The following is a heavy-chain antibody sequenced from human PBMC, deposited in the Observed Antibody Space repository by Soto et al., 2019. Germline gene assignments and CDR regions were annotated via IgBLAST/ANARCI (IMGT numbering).Heavy chain of an antibody. Sequence: QVQLVQSVAEVKKPGSSVKVSCKPFGGTLSSYAITWMRQAPGQGLEWMGGIIPFSGAANYAQKFQGRVTITADESTNTAYMDLSSLRSEDTAVYFCARVWVTTVTAWFDLWGQGTLVTGSS. J-gene: IGHJ5*02. D-gene: IGHD4-17*01. V-gene: IGHV1-69*01. CDR2: IIPFSGAA. CDR1: GGTLSSYA. CDR3: ARVWVTTVTAWFDL.